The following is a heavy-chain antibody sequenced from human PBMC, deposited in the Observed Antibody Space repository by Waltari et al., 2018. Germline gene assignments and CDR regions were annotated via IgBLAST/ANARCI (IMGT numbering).Heavy chain of an antibody. D-gene: IGHD1-26*01. CDR3: ARGIVGATRYYFDQ. CDR2: INQDGSDK. J-gene: IGHJ4*02. Sequence: EVQLVESGGGLVQPGGSLRLSCAASGFTFSNFGMSWVRQTPGKGLEWVDNINQDGSDKYYVDSVKGRFTISRDNAKNSLYLQMNSLRAEDTAVYYCARGIVGATRYYFDQWGQGTLVTVSS. V-gene: IGHV3-7*01. CDR1: GFTFSNFG.